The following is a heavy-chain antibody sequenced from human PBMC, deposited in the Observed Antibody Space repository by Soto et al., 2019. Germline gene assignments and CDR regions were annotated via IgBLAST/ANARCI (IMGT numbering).Heavy chain of an antibody. CDR1: GGSISSCGYS. Sequence: SETLSLTFAVSGGSISSCGYSWSWIRQPPGKGLEWIGYIYHSGSTYYNPSLKSRVTISVDRSKNQFSLKLSSVTAADTAVYYCAGGKAARPLGYWGQGTLLTVSS. J-gene: IGHJ4*02. CDR3: AGGKAARPLGY. CDR2: IYHSGST. D-gene: IGHD6-6*01. V-gene: IGHV4-30-2*01.